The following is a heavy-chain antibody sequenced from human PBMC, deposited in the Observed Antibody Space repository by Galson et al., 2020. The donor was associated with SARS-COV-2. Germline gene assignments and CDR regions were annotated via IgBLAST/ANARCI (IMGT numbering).Heavy chain of an antibody. Sequence: GGSLRLSCVASALTVSSHNMSWVRQAPGKGLEWVSDLYSGGSTYYADSVKGRFTISRDNSKNTLYLQMNSLRVEDTAVYYCARGYTTWYYYFWGQGTMVTVSS. D-gene: IGHD1-26*01. V-gene: IGHV3-66*01. J-gene: IGHJ3*01. CDR3: ARGYTTWYYYF. CDR2: LYSGGST. CDR1: ALTVSSHN.